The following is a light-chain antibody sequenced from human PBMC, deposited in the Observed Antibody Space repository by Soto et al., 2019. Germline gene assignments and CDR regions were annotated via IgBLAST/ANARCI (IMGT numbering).Light chain of an antibody. Sequence: EIVMTQSPATLSVSPGKRATLSCRASQSVSSDLAWYQQKPGQAPSLLIYGASTRATGIPARFSGSGSGTEFTLTISSLQSGDFAVYYCQQFYRGWTFGQGTKVEIE. CDR3: QQFYRGWT. J-gene: IGKJ1*01. V-gene: IGKV3-15*01. CDR1: QSVSSD. CDR2: GAS.